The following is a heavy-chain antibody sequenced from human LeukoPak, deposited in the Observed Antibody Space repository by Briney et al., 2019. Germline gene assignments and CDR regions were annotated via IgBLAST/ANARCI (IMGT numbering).Heavy chain of an antibody. CDR1: GFSISSYE. V-gene: IGHV3-48*03. CDR2: ISSSGSTI. J-gene: IGHJ6*03. CDR3: ARVELAPYYYYMDV. D-gene: IGHD1-7*01. Sequence: QPGGSLRLXCAASGFSISSYEMNWVRQAPGKGLEWVSHISSSGSTILYADSVKGRFTISRDNAKNSLYLQMNSLRAEDTAVYYCARVELAPYYYYMDVWGKGTTVTVSS.